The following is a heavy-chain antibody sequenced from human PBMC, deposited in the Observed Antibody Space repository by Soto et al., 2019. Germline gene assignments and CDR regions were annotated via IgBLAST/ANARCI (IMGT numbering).Heavy chain of an antibody. J-gene: IGHJ3*01. D-gene: IGHD6-13*01. CDR2: IIPIFGTA. V-gene: IGHV1-69*13. CDR1: GGTFSSYA. CDR3: ARDHRAAAGTRRAFDY. Sequence: SVKVSCKASGGTFSSYAISWVRQAPGQGLEWMGGIIPIFGTANYAQKFQGRVTITADESTSTAYMELSSLTSEDTAVYYCARDHRAAAGTRRAFDYWDQGTMVTVSS.